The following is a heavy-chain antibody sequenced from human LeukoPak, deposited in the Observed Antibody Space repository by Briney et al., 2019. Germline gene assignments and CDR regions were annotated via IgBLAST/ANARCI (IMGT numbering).Heavy chain of an antibody. CDR3: ARAGIAVAAPFDY. J-gene: IGHJ4*02. CDR1: GGSISSGSYY. V-gene: IGHV4-61*02. CDR2: IYTSGST. D-gene: IGHD6-19*01. Sequence: SETLSLTCTVSGGSISSGSYYWSWIRQPAGKGLEWIGRIYTSGSTNYNPSLKSRVTISVDTSKNQFSLKLSSVTAADTAVYYCARAGIAVAAPFDYWGQGTLVTVSS.